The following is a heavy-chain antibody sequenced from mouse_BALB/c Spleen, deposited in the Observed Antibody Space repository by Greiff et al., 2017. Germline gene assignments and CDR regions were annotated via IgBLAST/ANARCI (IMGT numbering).Heavy chain of an antibody. CDR3: AREGMITYFDY. D-gene: IGHD2-4*01. Sequence: DVHLVESGGGLVQPGGSRKLSCAASGFTFSSFGMHWVRQAPEKGLEWVAYISSGSSTIYYADTVKGRFTISRDNPKNTLFLQMTSLRSEDTAMYYCAREGMITYFDYWGQGTTLTVSS. V-gene: IGHV5-17*02. CDR1: GFTFSSFG. J-gene: IGHJ2*01. CDR2: ISSGSSTI.